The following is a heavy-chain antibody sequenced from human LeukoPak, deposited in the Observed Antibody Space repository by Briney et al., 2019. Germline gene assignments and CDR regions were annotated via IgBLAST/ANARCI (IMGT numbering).Heavy chain of an antibody. D-gene: IGHD4-17*01. CDR1: GFTFSSYG. Sequence: GGSVRLSCAASGFTFSSYGMHWVRQAPGKGLEWVAFIRCDGSNKYYADSVKGRFTISRDNSKNTLYLQMNSLRAEDTAVYYCAKELGDYGKDWGQGTLVTVSS. CDR2: IRCDGSNK. CDR3: AKELGDYGKD. J-gene: IGHJ4*02. V-gene: IGHV3-30*02.